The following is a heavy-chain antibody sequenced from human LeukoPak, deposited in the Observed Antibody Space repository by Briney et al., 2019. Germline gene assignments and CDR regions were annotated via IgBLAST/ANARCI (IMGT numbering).Heavy chain of an antibody. J-gene: IGHJ3*02. CDR3: ATFLGVGSYDAFDI. CDR1: GGSISSYY. Sequence: SETLSLTCTVSGGSISSYYWSWIRQPPGKGLEWIGYIYYSGSTNYNPSLKSRVTISVDTSKNQFSLKLSSVTAADTAVYYCATFLGVGSYDAFDIWGQGTMVTVSS. CDR2: IYYSGST. V-gene: IGHV4-59*01. D-gene: IGHD1-26*01.